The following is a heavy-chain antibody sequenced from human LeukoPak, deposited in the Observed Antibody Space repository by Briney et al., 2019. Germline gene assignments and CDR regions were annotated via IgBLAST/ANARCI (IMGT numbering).Heavy chain of an antibody. V-gene: IGHV3-23*01. J-gene: IGHJ4*02. CDR1: GFTFKTYA. D-gene: IGHD6-19*01. CDR2: IRSSGDST. Sequence: GGSLRLSCAASGFTFKTYAMSWVRQAPGKGLEWVSGIRSSGDSTYYADSVKGRFTISRDNSRNTLYLQMNSLSAEDTAVYYCARSWLAVAGPEYWGQGTLVTVSS. CDR3: ARSWLAVAGPEY.